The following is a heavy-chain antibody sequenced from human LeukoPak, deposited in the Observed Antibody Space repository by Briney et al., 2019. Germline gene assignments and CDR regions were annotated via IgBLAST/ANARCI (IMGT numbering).Heavy chain of an antibody. Sequence: ASVKVSCKASGYTFTSYYMHWVRQAPGQGLEWMGIIHPSGGSTSYAQKFQGRVTMTRDTSTSTAYMELRSLRSDDTAVYYCAREGCSSTSCYTRTNYFDYWGQGTLVTVSS. CDR3: AREGCSSTSCYTRTNYFDY. CDR2: IHPSGGST. CDR1: GYTFTSYY. V-gene: IGHV1-46*01. D-gene: IGHD2-2*02. J-gene: IGHJ4*02.